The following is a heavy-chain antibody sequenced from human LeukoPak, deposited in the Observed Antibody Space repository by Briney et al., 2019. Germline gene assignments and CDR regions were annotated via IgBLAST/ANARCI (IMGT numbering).Heavy chain of an antibody. J-gene: IGHJ4*02. D-gene: IGHD1-26*01. CDR2: ISGSGGST. CDR3: AKVYSGSYYPRYYFDY. V-gene: IGHV3-23*01. CDR1: GFTFSSYA. Sequence: GGSPRLSCAASGFTFSSYAMSWVRQAPGKGLEWVSAISGSGGSTYYADSVKGRFTISRDNSKNTLYLQMNSLRAEDTAVYYCAKVYSGSYYPRYYFDYWGQGTLVTVSS.